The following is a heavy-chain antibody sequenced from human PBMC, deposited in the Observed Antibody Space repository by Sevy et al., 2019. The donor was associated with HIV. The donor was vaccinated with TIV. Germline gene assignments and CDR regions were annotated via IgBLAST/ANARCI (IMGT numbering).Heavy chain of an antibody. D-gene: IGHD4-17*01. CDR1: GFIFSNFA. V-gene: IGHV3-23*01. Sequence: GGSLRLSCAASGFIFSNFALSWVRQAPGRGLEWVSAVSGNDGSTYYAPSVKGRFTISRDISENMLYLQMNSLSAEDTAVYYCAKDFSYGGNSWNFDFWGQGTLVTVSS. J-gene: IGHJ4*02. CDR2: VSGNDGST. CDR3: AKDFSYGGNSWNFDF.